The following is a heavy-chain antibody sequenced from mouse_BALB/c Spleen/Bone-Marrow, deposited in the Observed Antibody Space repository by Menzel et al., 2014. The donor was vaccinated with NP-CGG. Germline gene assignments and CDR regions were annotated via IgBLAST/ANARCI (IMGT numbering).Heavy chain of an antibody. CDR3: ARRYYGSSFSYFDY. CDR1: GFIFSSFG. V-gene: IGHV5-17*02. CDR2: ISSGSSTI. J-gene: IGHJ2*01. Sequence: VQLKQSGGGLVQPGGSRKLSCAASGFIFSSFGMHWVRQAPEKGLEWVAYISSGSSTIYYADTVKGRFTVSRDNPKNTLFLQMTSLRSEDTAVYYCARRYYGSSFSYFDYWGQGTTLTVSS. D-gene: IGHD1-1*01.